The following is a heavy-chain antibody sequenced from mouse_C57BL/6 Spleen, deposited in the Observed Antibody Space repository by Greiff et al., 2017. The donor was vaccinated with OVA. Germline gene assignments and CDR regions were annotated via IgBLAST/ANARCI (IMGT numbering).Heavy chain of an antibody. D-gene: IGHD4-1*01. CDR2: IRLKSDNYAT. CDR1: GFTFSNYW. J-gene: IGHJ3*01. Sequence: EVKLMESGGGLVQPGGSMKLSCVASGFTFSNYWMNWVRQSPEKGLEWVAQIRLKSDNYATHYAESVIGRFTISRDDSKSSVYLQMINLRAEDTGIYYCTSWAWFAYWGQGTLVTVSA. V-gene: IGHV6-3*01. CDR3: TSWAWFAY.